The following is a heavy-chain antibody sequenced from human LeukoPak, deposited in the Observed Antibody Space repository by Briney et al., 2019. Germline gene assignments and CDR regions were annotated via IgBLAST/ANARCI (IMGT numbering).Heavy chain of an antibody. CDR3: ARGRAYHDFPPDFDL. J-gene: IGHJ2*01. V-gene: IGHV4-59*01. Sequence: PSETLSLTCTVSGGSISSYYWSWIRQPPGKGLEWIGYIYYSGSTNYNPSLKSRVTISVDTSKNQFSPKLSSVTAADTAVYYCARGRAYHDFPPDFDLWGRGTLVTVSS. D-gene: IGHD3-3*01. CDR1: GGSISSYY. CDR2: IYYSGST.